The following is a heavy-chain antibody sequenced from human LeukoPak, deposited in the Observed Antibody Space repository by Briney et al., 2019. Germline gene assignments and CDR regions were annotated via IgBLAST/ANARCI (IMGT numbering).Heavy chain of an antibody. J-gene: IGHJ4*02. CDR3: AAGSLTDSSGWYSRPYDS. CDR1: GYTFTSYG. D-gene: IGHD6-19*01. V-gene: IGHV1-18*01. CDR2: ISAYNGNT. Sequence: ASEKVSCKASGYTFTSYGISWVRQAPGQGLEWMGWISAYNGNTNYAQKLQGRVTMTTDTSTSTAYMELRSLRSEATAVYYCAAGSLTDSSGWYSRPYDSWGQGTLVTVSS.